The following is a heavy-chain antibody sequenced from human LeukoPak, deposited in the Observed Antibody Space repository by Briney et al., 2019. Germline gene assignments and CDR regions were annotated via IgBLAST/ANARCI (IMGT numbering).Heavy chain of an antibody. J-gene: IGHJ4*02. V-gene: IGHV3-21*01. CDR1: GFTFSSYS. Sequence: GGSLRLSCAASGFTFSSYSMNWVRQAPGKGLEWVSSISSSSYIYYADSVEGRFTISRDNAKNSLYLQMNSLRAEDTAVYYCARDSYCGGDCYPGIYFEYWGQGTLVTVSS. CDR2: ISSSSYI. CDR3: ARDSYCGGDCYPGIYFEY. D-gene: IGHD2-21*02.